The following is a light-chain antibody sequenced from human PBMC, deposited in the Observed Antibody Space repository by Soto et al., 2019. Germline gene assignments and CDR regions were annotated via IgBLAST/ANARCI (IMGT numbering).Light chain of an antibody. CDR2: DYG. J-gene: IGLJ2*01. CDR3: QVWDSSSDHRVV. V-gene: IGLV3-21*02. Sequence: SYELTQAPSVSVAPGQTARITCGGNNIAIKSVHWYQQKPGQAPVLVVYDYGDRHSGIPERFSGSNSGNTATLTITRVDAGDEADYHCQVWDSSSDHRVVFGGGTKVTVL. CDR1: NIAIKS.